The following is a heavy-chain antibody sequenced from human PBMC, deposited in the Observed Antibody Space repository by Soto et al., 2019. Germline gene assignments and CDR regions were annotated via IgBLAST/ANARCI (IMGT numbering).Heavy chain of an antibody. CDR2: INHSGSA. CDR1: GESFSGYI. D-gene: IGHD6-19*01. Sequence: QVQLQQSGAGLLKPSETLSLTCAVYGESFSGYIWTWIRQTPGKGLQWIGQINHSGSASYNPSLTSRVAISVHTSNSQFSLELSSVTAAVTAVYYCARGLITGSHYSGGWYYFDSWGQGTQVTVSS. V-gene: IGHV4-34*01. CDR3: ARGLITGSHYSGGWYYFDS. J-gene: IGHJ4*02.